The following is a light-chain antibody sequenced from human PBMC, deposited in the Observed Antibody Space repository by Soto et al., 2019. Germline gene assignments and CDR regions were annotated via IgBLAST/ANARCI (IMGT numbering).Light chain of an antibody. CDR1: NSNIGSDS. J-gene: IGLJ2*01. Sequence: QLVLTQPPSASGTPGQSVTISCSGSNSNIGSDSVSWYQHLPGSALKVVIYRNNLRPSGVPDRFSGSKSGTSGSLAISGLQSEDEALYYCAAWDVSLNGPAFGGGTKVTVL. CDR2: RNN. V-gene: IGLV1-44*01. CDR3: AAWDVSLNGPA.